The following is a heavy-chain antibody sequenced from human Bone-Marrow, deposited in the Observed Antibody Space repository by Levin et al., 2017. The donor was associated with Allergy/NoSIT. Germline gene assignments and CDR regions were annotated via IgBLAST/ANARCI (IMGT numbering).Heavy chain of an antibody. CDR3: VTTTRSRWSSYYFEY. D-gene: IGHD6-13*01. J-gene: IGHJ4*02. V-gene: IGHV1-18*01. CDR1: SYTFASYD. CDR2: ISINNGNT. Sequence: ASVKVSCKASSYTFASYDISWVRQAPGQGLEWMGWISINNGNTNYAQKLQGRVTMTTDTSTSTAYMELRSLKSDDTAVYYCVTTTRSRWSSYYFEYWGQGTLVTVSS.